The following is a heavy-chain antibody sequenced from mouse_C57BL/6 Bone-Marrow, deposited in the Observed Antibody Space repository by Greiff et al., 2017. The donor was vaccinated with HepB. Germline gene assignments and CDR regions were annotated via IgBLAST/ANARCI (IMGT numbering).Heavy chain of an antibody. CDR2: IDPSDSYT. CDR3: ATHLLSNAMDY. V-gene: IGHV1-69*01. CDR1: GYTFTSYW. Sequence: QVQLQQPGAELVMPGASVKLSCKASGYTFTSYWMHWVKQRPGQGLEWIGEIDPSDSYTNYNQKFKGKSTLTVDKSSSTAYTQLSSLTSEDSAVYYCATHLLSNAMDYWGQGTSVTVSS. J-gene: IGHJ4*01. D-gene: IGHD2-1*01.